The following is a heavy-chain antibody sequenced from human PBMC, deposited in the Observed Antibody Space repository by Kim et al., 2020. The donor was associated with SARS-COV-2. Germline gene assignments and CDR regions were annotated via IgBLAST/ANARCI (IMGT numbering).Heavy chain of an antibody. CDR3: ASWFSSTRGSDY. CDR2: INQDGSEE. Sequence: GGSLRLSCAASGFTFSRYWMTWVRQAPGKGLEWVANINQDGSEEYYVDSVKGRFTISRDNTKKSLYLQMNSLRAEDTAVYYCASWFSSTRGSDYWGQGTLVPVSS. J-gene: IGHJ4*02. D-gene: IGHD6-13*01. V-gene: IGHV3-7*01. CDR1: GFTFSRYW.